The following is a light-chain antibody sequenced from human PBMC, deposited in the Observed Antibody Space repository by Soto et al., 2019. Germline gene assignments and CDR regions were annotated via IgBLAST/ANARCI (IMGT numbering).Light chain of an antibody. V-gene: IGKV1D-16*01. J-gene: IGKJ4*01. Sequence: DIHMTQSPSSLSASVGDRVIITCRASQDIHNRLGWFQEKPAKARKSLIYRASNLQSGVSSRFIAYGAGTEFTLIINNLQHEDFATYFCQQYDDYPLTFGGGTKVDIK. CDR3: QQYDDYPLT. CDR1: QDIHNR. CDR2: RAS.